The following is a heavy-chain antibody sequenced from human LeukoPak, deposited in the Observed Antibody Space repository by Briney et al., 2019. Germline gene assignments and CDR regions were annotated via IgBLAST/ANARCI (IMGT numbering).Heavy chain of an antibody. Sequence: PSETLSLTCAVSGGSISSGGYSWSWIRQPPGKGLEWIGYIYHSGSTYYNPSLKSRVTISVDRSKNQFSLKLSSVTAADTAVYYCASGGDYYDSSGYSPGAFAIWGQGTMVTVSS. D-gene: IGHD3-22*01. V-gene: IGHV4-30-2*01. J-gene: IGHJ3*02. CDR2: IYHSGST. CDR3: ASGGDYYDSSGYSPGAFAI. CDR1: GGSISSGGYS.